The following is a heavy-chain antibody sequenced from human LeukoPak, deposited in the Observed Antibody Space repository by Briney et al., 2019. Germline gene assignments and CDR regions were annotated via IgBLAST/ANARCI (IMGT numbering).Heavy chain of an antibody. D-gene: IGHD6-13*01. CDR2: ISAYNGNT. Sequence: ASVKVSCKASGYTFTSYGISWVRQAPGQGLEWMGWISAYNGNTNYAQKLQGRVTMTTDTSTSTAYMELRSLRSDDTAVYYCARRAAAGTDGYYYYYMDVWGKGTTVTVSS. CDR3: ARRAAAGTDGYYYYYMDV. J-gene: IGHJ6*03. CDR1: GYTFTSYG. V-gene: IGHV1-18*01.